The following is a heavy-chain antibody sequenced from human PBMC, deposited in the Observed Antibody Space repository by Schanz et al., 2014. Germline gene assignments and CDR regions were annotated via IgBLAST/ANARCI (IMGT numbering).Heavy chain of an antibody. CDR3: ARVRRRIATPSTPSFRNYYYYAMDV. V-gene: IGHV3-21*02. Sequence: EVKLVESGGGAVRPGGSLRLSCAASGFTLSSYWMHWVRQAPGKGLEWVSSISSSGSYIHYADSVKGRFTISRDNAKNTLYLQMNSLRAEDTAVYFCARVRRRIATPSTPSFRNYYYYAMDVWGQGTTVTVSS. J-gene: IGHJ6*02. CDR2: ISSSGSYI. CDR1: GFTLSSYW. D-gene: IGHD6-13*01.